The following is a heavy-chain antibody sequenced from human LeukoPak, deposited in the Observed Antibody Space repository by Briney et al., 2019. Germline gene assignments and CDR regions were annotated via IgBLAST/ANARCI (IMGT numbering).Heavy chain of an antibody. V-gene: IGHV3-48*01. CDR1: GLTFSSCN. Sequence: PGGSLRLSCAASGLTFSSCNMNWVRQAPGKGPEWVAYITASDTTKYYADSVKGRLTISRGNAKKSLFLQMNSLRAEDTAVYYCAAASAFSSSWRSWGQGTVVSVSS. J-gene: IGHJ5*02. CDR2: ITASDTTK. CDR3: AAASAFSSSWRS. D-gene: IGHD6-13*01.